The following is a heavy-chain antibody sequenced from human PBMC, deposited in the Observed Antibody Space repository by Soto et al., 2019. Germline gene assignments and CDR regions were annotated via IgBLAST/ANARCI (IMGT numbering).Heavy chain of an antibody. CDR1: GFTFSSYA. J-gene: IGHJ4*02. D-gene: IGHD3-22*01. CDR2: ISGSGGST. V-gene: IGHV3-23*01. Sequence: RGSLRLSCAASGFTFSSYAMSWVRQAPGKGLEWVSAISGSGGSTYYADSVKGRFTISRDNSKNTLYLQMNSLRAEDTAVYYCAKAPERITMIVVAPGWGQGTLVTVSS. CDR3: AKAPERITMIVVAPG.